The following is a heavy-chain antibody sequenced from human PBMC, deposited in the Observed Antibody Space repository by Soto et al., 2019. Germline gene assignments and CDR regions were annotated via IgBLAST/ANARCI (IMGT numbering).Heavy chain of an antibody. D-gene: IGHD5-18*01. CDR3: ARSGTAMVYRYFDY. J-gene: IGHJ4*02. CDR2: INHSGST. V-gene: IGHV4-34*01. CDR1: GGSFSGYY. Sequence: SETLSLTCAVYGGSFSGYYWRWIRQHPGKGLEWIGEINHSGSTNYNPSLKSRVTISVDTSKNQFSLKLSSVTAADTAVYYCARSGTAMVYRYFDYWGQGTLVTVSS.